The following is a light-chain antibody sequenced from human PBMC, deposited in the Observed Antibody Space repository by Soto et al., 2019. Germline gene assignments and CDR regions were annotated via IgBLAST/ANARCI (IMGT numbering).Light chain of an antibody. CDR1: QSVSSN. CDR2: GVS. J-gene: IGKJ1*01. CDR3: QQYGSSPPWT. Sequence: EIVMTQSPATLSVSPGERATLSCWASQSVSSNLAWYQQKPGQAPRLLIYGVSTRATGIPTRFSGSGSGTEFTLTISSLQSEDFAVYYCQQYGSSPPWTFGQGTKVDIK. V-gene: IGKV3D-15*01.